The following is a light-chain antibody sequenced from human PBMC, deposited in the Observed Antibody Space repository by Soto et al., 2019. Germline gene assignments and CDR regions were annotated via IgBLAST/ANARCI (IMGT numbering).Light chain of an antibody. J-gene: IGKJ1*01. CDR1: QSVSSN. Sequence: EIVMTQSAATLSVSVGERATLSCRASQSVSSNLAWYQQKPGQAPRLLIYGASTRATGIPARFSGSGSGTEFTLTISSLQSEDFAVYYCQQYNNWPPWTFGQGTKVDIK. CDR3: QQYNNWPPWT. CDR2: GAS. V-gene: IGKV3-15*01.